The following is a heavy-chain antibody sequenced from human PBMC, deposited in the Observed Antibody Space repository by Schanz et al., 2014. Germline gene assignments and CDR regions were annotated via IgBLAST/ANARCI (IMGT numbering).Heavy chain of an antibody. CDR2: IYYSGST. CDR1: GYSINTSDW. J-gene: IGHJ6*02. D-gene: IGHD1-1*01. CDR3: ARGGRTTYNYYDGMDV. Sequence: QVQLQESGPGLVKPSDTLSLTCAVSGYSINTSDWWGWIRQPPGKGLEWIGYIYYSGSTNYNPSLRSRVTILVDTSKNQFSLKLYSVTAADTAVYYCARGGRTTYNYYDGMDVWGQGTLVTVSS. V-gene: IGHV4-28*07.